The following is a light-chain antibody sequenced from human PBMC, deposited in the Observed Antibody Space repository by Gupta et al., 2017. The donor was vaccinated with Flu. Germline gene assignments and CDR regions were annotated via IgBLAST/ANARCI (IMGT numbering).Light chain of an antibody. Sequence: TSMDVGGYSFFSWYQQHPGKAPKLMIYEFTKRPSGVSHRFSGSKAGNTASLSISGLQAEDEADYYCSSYTSSGTLVIGGGTKLTVL. V-gene: IGLV2-14*01. CDR2: EFT. J-gene: IGLJ2*01. CDR3: SSYTSSGTLV. CDR1: SMDVGGYSF.